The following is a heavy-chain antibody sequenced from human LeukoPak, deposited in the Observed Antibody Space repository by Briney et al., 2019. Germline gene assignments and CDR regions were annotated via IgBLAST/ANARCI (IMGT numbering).Heavy chain of an antibody. CDR3: ARDLRGPASGAHYDFWSGYYSAPAPYYFDY. V-gene: IGHV1-18*01. J-gene: IGHJ4*02. CDR1: GYTFTSYG. D-gene: IGHD3-3*01. CDR2: ISAYNGNT. Sequence: ASVKVSCKASGYTFTSYGISWVRQAPGQGLEWMGWISAYNGNTNYAQKLQGRVTMTTDTSTSTAYMELRSLRSDDTAVYYCARDLRGPASGAHYDFWSGYYSAPAPYYFDYWGQGTLVTVSS.